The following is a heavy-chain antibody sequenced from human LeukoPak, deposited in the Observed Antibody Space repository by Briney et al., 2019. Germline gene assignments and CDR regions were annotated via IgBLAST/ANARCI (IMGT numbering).Heavy chain of an antibody. Sequence: PGGSLRLSCAASGFTFSSYAMHWVRQAPGKGLEWVAVISYDGSNKYYADSVKGRFTISRDNSKNTLYLQMNSLRAEDTAVYYCAKVSHYYDSSGYGYWGQGTLVTVSS. CDR2: ISYDGSNK. CDR1: GFTFSSYA. V-gene: IGHV3-30*04. D-gene: IGHD3-22*01. J-gene: IGHJ4*02. CDR3: AKVSHYYDSSGYGY.